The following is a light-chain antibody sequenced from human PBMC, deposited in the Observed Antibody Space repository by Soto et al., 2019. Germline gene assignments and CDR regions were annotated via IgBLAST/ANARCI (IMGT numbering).Light chain of an antibody. V-gene: IGKV1-39*01. CDR3: QQSHSTPLT. J-gene: IGKJ4*01. CDR1: QSISIH. Sequence: QLTQSPSSLSASVGDRVTITCRASQSISIHLNWYQQKPGKAPKLLIYRSSNLQSGVPSRFSGDGSGADITLTISSLQPEDFATYYCQQSHSTPLTFGGGTKVEIK. CDR2: RSS.